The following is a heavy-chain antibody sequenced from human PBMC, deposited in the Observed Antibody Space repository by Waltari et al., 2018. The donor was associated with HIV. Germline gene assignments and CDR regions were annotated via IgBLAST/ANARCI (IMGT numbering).Heavy chain of an antibody. V-gene: IGHV1-2*02. J-gene: IGHJ5*02. Sequence: QVQLVQSGAEVKKPGASVKVSCKASGYTFTGYYMHWVRQAPGQGLEWMGWINPNSGGTNYAQKFQGRVTMTRDTSISTAYMELSRLRSDDTAVYYCARDPDGDIVVVPAAPTGWFDPWGQGTLVTVSS. CDR3: ARDPDGDIVVVPAAPTGWFDP. CDR2: INPNSGGT. CDR1: GYTFTGYY. D-gene: IGHD2-2*01.